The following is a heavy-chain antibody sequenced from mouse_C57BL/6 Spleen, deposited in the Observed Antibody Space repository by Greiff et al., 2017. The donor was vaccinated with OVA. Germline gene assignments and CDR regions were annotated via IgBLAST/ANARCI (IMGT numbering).Heavy chain of an antibody. CDR2: IDPSDSET. CDR3: ARDWDENYAMDY. D-gene: IGHD4-1*01. CDR1: GYTFTSYW. J-gene: IGHJ4*01. V-gene: IGHV1-52*01. Sequence: QVQLQQPGAELVRPGSSVKLSCKASGYTFTSYWMHWVKQRPIQGLEWIGNIDPSDSETHYNQKFKDKATLTVDKSSSTAYMQLSSLTSEDSAVYYCARDWDENYAMDYWGQGTSVTVSS.